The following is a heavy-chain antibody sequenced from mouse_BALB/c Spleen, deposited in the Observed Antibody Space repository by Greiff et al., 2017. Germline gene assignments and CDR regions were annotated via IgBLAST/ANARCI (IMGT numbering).Heavy chain of an antibody. CDR2: IYPGDGDT. V-gene: IGHV1-82*01. CDR1: GYAFSSSW. J-gene: IGHJ4*01. D-gene: IGHD1-2*01. CDR3: ARVLSSLTTATGMDY. Sequence: QVQLQQSGPELVKPGASVKISCKASGYAFSSSWMNWVKQRPGQGLEWIGRIYPGDGDTNYNGKFKGKATLTADKSSSTAYMQLSSLTSVDSAVYFCARVLSSLTTATGMDYWGQGTSVTVSS.